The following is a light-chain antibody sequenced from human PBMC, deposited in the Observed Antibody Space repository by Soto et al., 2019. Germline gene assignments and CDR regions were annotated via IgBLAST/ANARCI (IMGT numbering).Light chain of an antibody. CDR2: DVS. Sequence: QSALTQPASVSGSPGQSITISCTGTSSDVGRYNFVSWYQQHPGKAPKLMIYDVSNRPSGVSNRFSGSKSDNTASLTISGLQAEDEADYYCSSYTSSSDVXFGGGXKVTVL. V-gene: IGLV2-14*01. CDR3: SSYTSSSDVX. J-gene: IGLJ2*01. CDR1: SSDVGRYNF.